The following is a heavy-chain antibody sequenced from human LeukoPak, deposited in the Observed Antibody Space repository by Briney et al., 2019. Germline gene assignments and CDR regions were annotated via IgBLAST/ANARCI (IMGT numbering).Heavy chain of an antibody. J-gene: IGHJ5*02. CDR2: IYPGDSDT. D-gene: IGHD3-10*01. CDR1: GYSFTSYW. CDR3: ARLRTYYYGSGGGWFDP. V-gene: IGHV5-51*01. Sequence: GESLKISCKGSGYSFTSYWIGWVRQMPGKGLEWMGIIYPGDSDTRYSPSFQGQVTISADKSISTAYLQGSSLKASDTAMYYCARLRTYYYGSGGGWFDPWGQGTLVTVSS.